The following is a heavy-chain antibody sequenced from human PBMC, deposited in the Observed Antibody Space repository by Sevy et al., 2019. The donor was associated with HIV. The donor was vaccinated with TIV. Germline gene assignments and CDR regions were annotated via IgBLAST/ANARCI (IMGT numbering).Heavy chain of an antibody. CDR1: GIAFSTYA. V-gene: IGHV3-21*01. Sequence: GGSLRLSCAASGIAFSTYAMFWVRQAPGKGLEWVSSISASGYSTYYADSVKGRFTISRDNAKNSLYLQMNSLRAEDTAVYYCARERRQQLVSWGQGTLVTVSS. CDR2: ISASGYST. CDR3: ARERRQQLVS. D-gene: IGHD6-13*01. J-gene: IGHJ4*02.